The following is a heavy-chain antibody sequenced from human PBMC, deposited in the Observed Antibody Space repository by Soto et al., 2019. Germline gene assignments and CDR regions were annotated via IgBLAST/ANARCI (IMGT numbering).Heavy chain of an antibody. Sequence: QLQLQESGPGVVKPSETLALTCTVSGAPISSNDYFWAWIRQPPGRGLEFIASMHSSGGTYHASSLKSRATMSLDMSKNQFSLRLTSVTAADTAIYYCVRGGNPYHYATSGPGTFDKWGQGTLVSVSS. D-gene: IGHD3-22*01. CDR2: MHSSGGT. CDR1: GAPISSNDYF. J-gene: IGHJ4*02. CDR3: VRGGNPYHYATSGPGTFDK. V-gene: IGHV4-39*02.